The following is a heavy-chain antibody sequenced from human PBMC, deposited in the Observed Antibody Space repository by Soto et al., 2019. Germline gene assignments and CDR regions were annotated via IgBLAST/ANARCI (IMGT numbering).Heavy chain of an antibody. CDR1: GFTFSSYA. Sequence: GGSLRLSCAASGFTFSSYAMHWVRQAPGKGLEWVAVISYDGSNKYYADSVKGRFTISRDNSKNTLYLQMNSLRAEDTAVYYCARDTGAIAARLDGENWFDPWGQGTLVTVSS. J-gene: IGHJ5*02. D-gene: IGHD6-6*01. CDR2: ISYDGSNK. CDR3: ARDTGAIAARLDGENWFDP. V-gene: IGHV3-30-3*01.